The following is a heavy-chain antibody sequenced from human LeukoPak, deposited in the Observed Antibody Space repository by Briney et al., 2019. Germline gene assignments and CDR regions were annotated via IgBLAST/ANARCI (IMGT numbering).Heavy chain of an antibody. CDR1: GFTFSSYA. V-gene: IGHV3-30-3*01. J-gene: IGHJ6*02. CDR2: ISYDGSNK. D-gene: IGHD6-19*01. Sequence: GGSLRLSCAASGFTFSSYAMHWVRQAPGKGLEWVAVISYDGSNKYYADSVKGRFTISRDNSKNTLYLQMNSLRAEDTAVYYCARASSGWYYYGMDVWGQGTAVTVSS. CDR3: ARASSGWYYYGMDV.